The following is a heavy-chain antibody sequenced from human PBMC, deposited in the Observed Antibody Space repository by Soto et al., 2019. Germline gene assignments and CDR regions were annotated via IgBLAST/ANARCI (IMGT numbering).Heavy chain of an antibody. Sequence: QVQLVESGGGVVQPGRSLRLSCAASGFTFSSYAMHWVRQAPGKGLEWVAVIWYDGSNKYYADSVKGRFTISRDNSENTLYVEMNSLRAEDTAVYYCARDMVRGVIRYYYYMDVWGKGTTVTVSS. CDR1: GFTFSSYA. J-gene: IGHJ6*03. CDR2: IWYDGSNK. V-gene: IGHV3-33*01. CDR3: ARDMVRGVIRYYYYMDV. D-gene: IGHD3-10*01.